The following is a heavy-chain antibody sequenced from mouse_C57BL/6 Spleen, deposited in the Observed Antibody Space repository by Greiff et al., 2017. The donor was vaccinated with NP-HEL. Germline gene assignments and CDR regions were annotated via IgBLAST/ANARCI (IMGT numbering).Heavy chain of an antibody. CDR1: GYTFTSYW. CDR2: IDPSDSET. V-gene: IGHV1-52*01. D-gene: IGHD1-1*01. Sequence: QVQLQQPGAELVRPGSSVKLSCKASGYTFTSYWMHWVKQRPIQGLEWIGNIDPSDSETHYNQKFKDKATLTVDKSSSTAYMQLSSLTSEDSAVYYCVRRTTVVPFDYWGQGTTLTVSS. J-gene: IGHJ2*01. CDR3: VRRTTVVPFDY.